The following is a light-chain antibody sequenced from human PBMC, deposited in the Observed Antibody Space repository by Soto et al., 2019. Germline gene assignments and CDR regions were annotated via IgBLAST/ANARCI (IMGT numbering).Light chain of an antibody. V-gene: IGKV1-17*03. CDR1: QDIRNY. J-gene: IGKJ4*01. Sequence: DIQMTQSPSAMSASVGDRVTITCRASQDIRNYLAWFQQKPGKVPQRLIYAASSLQSGVPSRFSGSGSGTEFTLTISSLQPEDFATYYCLQHSSYPLSFGGGTKVEIK. CDR2: AAS. CDR3: LQHSSYPLS.